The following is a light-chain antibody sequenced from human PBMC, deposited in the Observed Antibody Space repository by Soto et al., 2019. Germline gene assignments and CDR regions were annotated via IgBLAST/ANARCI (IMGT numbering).Light chain of an antibody. CDR1: QDISKY. V-gene: IGKV1-27*01. Sequence: DIQMTQSPSSLSESVGDRVTITCRASQDISKYLAWYQQRPGKVPQLLIFAASTLQSGVPSRFSGSGYGTEFALTISSLLPEDVATYYCQNLDSAAFTFGPGTKVDIK. CDR3: QNLDSAAFT. CDR2: AAS. J-gene: IGKJ3*01.